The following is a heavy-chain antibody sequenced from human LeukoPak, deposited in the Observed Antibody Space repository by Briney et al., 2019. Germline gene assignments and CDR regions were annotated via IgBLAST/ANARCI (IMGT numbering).Heavy chain of an antibody. CDR2: ISDSGGST. CDR1: GFTFSSYA. Sequence: PGGSLRLSCAASGFTFSSYAMSWVRQAPGKGLEWVSAISDSGGSTFYADSVKGRFTISRDNSKNTVYLQMNNLRVEDTAVYYCAKDQTYYYDSRGYSWGQGTLVTVSS. CDR3: AKDQTYYYDSRGYS. D-gene: IGHD3-22*01. V-gene: IGHV3-23*01. J-gene: IGHJ5*02.